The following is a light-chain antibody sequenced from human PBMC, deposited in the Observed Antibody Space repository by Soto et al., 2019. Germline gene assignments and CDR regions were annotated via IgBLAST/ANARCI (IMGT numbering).Light chain of an antibody. V-gene: IGKV4-1*01. CDR2: WAS. J-gene: IGKJ1*01. CDR3: QHYNSYSEA. CDR1: QSVLYSSNNKNY. Sequence: VLTQSPYSLAVSLGERATINCKSSQSVLYSSNNKNYLAWYQQKPGQPPKLLIYWASTRESGVPDRFSGSGSGTEFTLTISSLQPDDFATYYCQHYNSYSEAFGQGTKVDNK.